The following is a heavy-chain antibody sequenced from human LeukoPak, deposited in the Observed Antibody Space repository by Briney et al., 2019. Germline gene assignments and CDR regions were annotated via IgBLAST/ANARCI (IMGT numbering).Heavy chain of an antibody. J-gene: IGHJ5*02. Sequence: GGSLRLSCAASRFTFSSYWMSWVRQVPGKGLQWVANIKQDGSEKYYVDSVKGRFTISRDNAKNSLYLQMNSLRAEDTAVYYCARATRIFTTTWFDPWGQGTLVTVSS. V-gene: IGHV3-7*01. CDR3: ARATRIFTTTWFDP. CDR1: RFTFSSYW. D-gene: IGHD3-22*01. CDR2: IKQDGSEK.